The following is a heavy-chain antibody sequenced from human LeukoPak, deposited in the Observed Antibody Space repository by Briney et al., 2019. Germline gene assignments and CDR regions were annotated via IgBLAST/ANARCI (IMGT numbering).Heavy chain of an antibody. CDR1: GFTFSASA. D-gene: IGHD6-13*01. J-gene: IGHJ3*01. CDR2: IKSEADSYAT. Sequence: PGGSLRLSCAASGFTFSASAMHWVRQASGKGLEWVGRIKSEADSYATAYAASVKGRFTISRDDSKNTAYLQMNSLKTEDTAVYYCTTAPTRYSITFDLWGQGTMVTVSS. CDR3: TTAPTRYSITFDL. V-gene: IGHV3-73*01.